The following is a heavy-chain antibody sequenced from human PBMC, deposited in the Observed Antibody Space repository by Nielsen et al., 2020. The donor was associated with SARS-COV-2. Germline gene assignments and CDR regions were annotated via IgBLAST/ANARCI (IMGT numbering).Heavy chain of an antibody. D-gene: IGHD3-3*01. CDR3: ATDSPFGVVIYALAH. CDR1: GYTFTSYA. V-gene: IGHV1-3*01. Sequence: ASVKVSCKASGYTFTSYAMHWVRQAPGQRLEWMGWINAGNGNTKYSQKFQGRVTMTRNTSISTAYMELSSLRSEDTAVYYCATDSPFGVVIYALAHWGQGTLVTVSS. CDR2: INAGNGNT. J-gene: IGHJ4*02.